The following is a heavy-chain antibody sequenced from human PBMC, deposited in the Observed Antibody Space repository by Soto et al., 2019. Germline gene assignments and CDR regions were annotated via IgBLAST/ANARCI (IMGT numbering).Heavy chain of an antibody. CDR3: ARSLSASSGWFDH. Sequence: QVHLEESGPGLVKPSQTLSLTCTVSGDYISSGDYYWTWIRQSPGKVLEWMAYIYKSGTTYYNPSLRNRLILSIDMSTDRLSRQMTSVTAADTAFYKCARSLSASSGWFDHWGQGTLVTFSS. J-gene: IGHJ5*02. D-gene: IGHD6-6*01. CDR2: IYKSGTT. CDR1: GDYISSGDYY. V-gene: IGHV4-30-4*01.